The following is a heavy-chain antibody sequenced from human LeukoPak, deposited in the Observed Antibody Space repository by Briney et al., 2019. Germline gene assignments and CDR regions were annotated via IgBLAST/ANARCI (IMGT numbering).Heavy chain of an antibody. CDR3: ARGPVTMGDY. CDR1: GFTFSSYS. V-gene: IGHV3-21*01. Sequence: PGGSLRLFCAASGFTFSSYSMYWVRQAPGKGLEWVSSISSSSSYIYYADSVKGRFTISRDNAKNSLYLQMNSLRAEDTAVYYCARGPVTMGDYWGQGTLVTVSS. CDR2: ISSSSSYI. J-gene: IGHJ4*02. D-gene: IGHD4/OR15-4a*01.